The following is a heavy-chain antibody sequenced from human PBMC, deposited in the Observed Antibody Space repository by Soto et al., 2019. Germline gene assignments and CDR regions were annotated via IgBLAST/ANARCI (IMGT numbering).Heavy chain of an antibody. CDR1: GYTFTSYG. CDR3: AREGSLARGLADGCDNSYYYGMDV. CDR2: ISAYNGNT. D-gene: IGHD5-12*01. V-gene: IGHV1-18*01. J-gene: IGHJ6*02. Sequence: ASVKVSCKASGYTFTSYGISWVRQAPGQGLEGMGWISAYNGNTNYAQKLQGRVTMTTDTSTSTAYMELRSLRSDDTAVYYCAREGSLARGLADGCDNSYYYGMDVWGQGTTVTVSS.